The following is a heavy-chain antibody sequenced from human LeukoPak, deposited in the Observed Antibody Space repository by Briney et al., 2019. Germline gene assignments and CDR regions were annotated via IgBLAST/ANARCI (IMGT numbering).Heavy chain of an antibody. D-gene: IGHD3-10*01. CDR1: GGSISSSSYY. CDR3: ARHPSNTYYYGSGSFGYMDV. J-gene: IGHJ6*03. Sequence: SGALSLTCTVSGGSISSSSYYWGWIRQPPGKGLEWIGSIYYSGSTYYNPSLKSRITISVDTSKNQFSLKLSSVTAADTAVYYCARHPSNTYYYGSGSFGYMDVWGKGTTVTISS. V-gene: IGHV4-39*01. CDR2: IYYSGST.